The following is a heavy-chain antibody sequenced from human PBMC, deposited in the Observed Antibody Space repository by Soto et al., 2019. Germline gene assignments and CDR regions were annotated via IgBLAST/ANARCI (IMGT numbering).Heavy chain of an antibody. CDR2: INVGNGNT. CDR3: AREGAHYTPLDH. D-gene: IGHD2-15*01. J-gene: IGHJ4*02. Sequence: ASVKVSCKASGSTFTDYAIRSLRQAPGQGLEWMGWINVGNGNTGYSRKFQGRVTNARDMSASTAYIEVTSLTSEDTAIYYCAREGAHYTPLDHWGQGTLVTV. CDR1: GSTFTDYA. V-gene: IGHV1-3*01.